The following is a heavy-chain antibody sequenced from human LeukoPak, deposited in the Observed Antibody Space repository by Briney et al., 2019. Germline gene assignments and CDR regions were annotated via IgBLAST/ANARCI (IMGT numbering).Heavy chain of an antibody. V-gene: IGHV1-2*02. CDR1: GFTFTAYY. CDR2: INPHSGGT. CDR3: VREGNELLSKNFDY. J-gene: IGHJ4*02. D-gene: IGHD2-21*02. Sequence: ASVKVSCKASGFTFTAYYIHWVRQAPGQGLEWMGYINPHSGGTSSPQKFQGRVTMTTDTSISAAYLELSSLISDDTAMYYCVREGNELLSKNFDYWGQGTLVTVSS.